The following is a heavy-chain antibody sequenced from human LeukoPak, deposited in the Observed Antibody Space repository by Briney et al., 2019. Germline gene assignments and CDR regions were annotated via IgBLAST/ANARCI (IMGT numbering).Heavy chain of an antibody. D-gene: IGHD3-9*01. CDR2: IYTSGST. Sequence: SETLSLTCTVSGGSISSYYWSWIRQPAGKGLEWIGRIYTSGSTNYNPSLKSRVTMSVDTSKNQFSLKLSSVTAADTAVYYCARGNYDILTGYYRNAFDIWGQGTMVTVSS. V-gene: IGHV4-4*07. CDR3: ARGNYDILTGYYRNAFDI. J-gene: IGHJ3*02. CDR1: GGSISSYY.